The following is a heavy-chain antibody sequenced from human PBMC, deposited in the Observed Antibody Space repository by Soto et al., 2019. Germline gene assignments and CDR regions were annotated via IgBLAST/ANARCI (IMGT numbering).Heavy chain of an antibody. CDR3: ARPGLGELYAFDI. Sequence: QVQLQESGPGLVKPSETLSLTCTVSGGSISSYYWSWIRQPPGKGLEWIGYIYYSGSTNYNPSLKSRVTISVDTSKNQFSLKLSSVTAADTAVYYCARPGLGELYAFDIWCQGTMVTVS. V-gene: IGHV4-59*08. J-gene: IGHJ3*02. CDR1: GGSISSYY. CDR2: IYYSGST. D-gene: IGHD3-16*01.